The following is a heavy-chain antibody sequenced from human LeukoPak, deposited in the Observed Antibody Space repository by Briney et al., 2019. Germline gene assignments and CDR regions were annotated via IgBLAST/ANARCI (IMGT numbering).Heavy chain of an antibody. Sequence: PGGSLRLSCAASGFTFSDYYMSWIRQAPGKGLEWASYISSSGSTIYYADSVKGRFTISRDNAKNSLYLQMNSLRAEDTAVYYCATDRNYYYYYMDVWGKGTTVTVSS. J-gene: IGHJ6*03. D-gene: IGHD1-14*01. CDR1: GFTFSDYY. CDR2: ISSSGSTI. V-gene: IGHV3-11*01. CDR3: ATDRNYYYYYMDV.